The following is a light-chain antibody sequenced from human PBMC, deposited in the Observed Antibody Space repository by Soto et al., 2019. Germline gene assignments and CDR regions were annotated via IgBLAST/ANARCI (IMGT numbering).Light chain of an antibody. J-gene: IGKJ4*01. CDR1: RNVFFRSNSENY. CDR2: WSS. V-gene: IGKV4-1*01. Sequence: DILMTQSPDSLAVSLGERATINCKSSRNVFFRSNSENYLAWYQQKPGQPPKLLIYWSSTRESGVPERFSGSGSETDFTHTISSLQAEDVAVYYCQQYYSIPLTFGGGTKVEIK. CDR3: QQYYSIPLT.